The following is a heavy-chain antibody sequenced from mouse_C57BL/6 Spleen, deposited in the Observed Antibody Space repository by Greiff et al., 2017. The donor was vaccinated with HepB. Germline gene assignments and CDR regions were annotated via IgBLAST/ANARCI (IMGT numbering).Heavy chain of an antibody. Sequence: QVQLQQSGPELVKPGASVKISCKASGYAFSSSWMNWVKQRPGKGLEWIGRIYPGDGDTNYNGKFKGKATLTADKSSSTAYMQLSSLTSEDSAVYICARGRDVYFDYWGKGTTLTVSP. CDR3: ARGRDVYFDY. D-gene: IGHD3-3*01. CDR2: IYPGDGDT. CDR1: GYAFSSSW. J-gene: IGHJ2*01. V-gene: IGHV1-82*01.